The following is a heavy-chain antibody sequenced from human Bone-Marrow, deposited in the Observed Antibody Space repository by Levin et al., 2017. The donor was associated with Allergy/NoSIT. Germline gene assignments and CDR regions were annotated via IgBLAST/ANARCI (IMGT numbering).Heavy chain of an antibody. D-gene: IGHD1-7*01. J-gene: IGHJ3*01. CDR1: QFIFDDHG. Sequence: GGSLRLSCAASQFIFDDHGMSWVRQAPGKGLEWVSGITWNSGTTAYADSVKGRFTISRDNAQNPLYLQMNSLRVEDTALYYCARVGNYAVGADAFELWGQGTMVTVSS. V-gene: IGHV3-20*04. CDR3: ARVGNYAVGADAFEL. CDR2: ITWNSGTT.